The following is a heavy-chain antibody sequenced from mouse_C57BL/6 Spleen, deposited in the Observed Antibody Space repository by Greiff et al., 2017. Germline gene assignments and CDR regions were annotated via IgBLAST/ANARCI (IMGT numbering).Heavy chain of an antibody. D-gene: IGHD2-3*01. CDR1: GYTFTSYW. V-gene: IGHV1-55*01. J-gene: IGHJ4*01. CDR3: ARDGYYVDYYAMED. CDR2: IYPGSGST. Sequence: VQLQQPGAELVKPGASVKMSCKASGYTFTSYWITWVKQRPGQGLEWIGDIYPGSGSTNYNEKFKSKATLTVDTSSSTAYMQLSSLTSEDSAVYYCARDGYYVDYYAMEDWGQGTSVTGSS.